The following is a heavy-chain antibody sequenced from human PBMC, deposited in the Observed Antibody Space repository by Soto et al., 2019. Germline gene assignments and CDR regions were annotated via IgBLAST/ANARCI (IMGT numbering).Heavy chain of an antibody. D-gene: IGHD4-4*01. CDR1: GGTFSSYA. J-gene: IGHJ4*02. V-gene: IGHV1-69*13. Sequence: GASVKVSCKASGGTFSSYAISWVRQAPGQGLEWMGGIIPIFGTANYAQKFQGRVTITADESTSTAYMELSSLRSEDTAVYYCASLTTVTSFFDYWGQGTLVTVSS. CDR2: IIPIFGTA. CDR3: ASLTTVTSFFDY.